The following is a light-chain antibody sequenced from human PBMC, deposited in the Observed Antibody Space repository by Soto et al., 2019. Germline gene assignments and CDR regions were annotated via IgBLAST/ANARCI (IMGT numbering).Light chain of an antibody. Sequence: EIVLTQSPATLSLSPGERATLSCRASQSVSSYLAWYQQKPGQAPRLLIYGTSSRATGIPNRFSGSRSGTDFTPTISRLEPEDFAVYYCQQYGGSPPTFGGGTKVDIK. CDR2: GTS. CDR1: QSVSSY. J-gene: IGKJ4*01. CDR3: QQYGGSPPT. V-gene: IGKV3-20*01.